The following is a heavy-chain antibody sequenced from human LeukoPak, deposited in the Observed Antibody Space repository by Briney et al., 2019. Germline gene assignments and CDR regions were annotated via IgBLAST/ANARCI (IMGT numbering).Heavy chain of an antibody. CDR3: VRGFSGVVGDY. Sequence: PSETLSLTCTVYGGSLGNYFWSWIRQPPGKGLEWIGEIKPGGITNHNPSLKSRVTISLGTSKNQLSLKLISATAAATAVSFCVRGFSGVVGDYGGQETLVTVS. D-gene: IGHD3-10*01. J-gene: IGHJ4*02. CDR1: GGSLGNYF. V-gene: IGHV4-34*01. CDR2: IKPGGIT.